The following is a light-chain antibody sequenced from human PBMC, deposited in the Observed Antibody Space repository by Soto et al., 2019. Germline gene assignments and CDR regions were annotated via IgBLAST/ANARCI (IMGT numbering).Light chain of an antibody. CDR2: GAS. J-gene: IGKJ5*01. Sequence: EIGLTQSPGTLSLYPGERATLSCRASQRVSSGYVAWYQQKPGQAPRLLIYGASSRATGIPDRFRASASGTDFTLTISRLEPEDFAVYFCQQYGGSPAITFGQGRLLEI. CDR3: QQYGGSPAIT. V-gene: IGKV3-20*01. CDR1: QRVSSGY.